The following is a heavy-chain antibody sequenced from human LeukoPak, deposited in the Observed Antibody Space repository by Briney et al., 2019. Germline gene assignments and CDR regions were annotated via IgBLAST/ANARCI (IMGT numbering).Heavy chain of an antibody. Sequence: SETLSLTCTVSGGSISSYYWSWIRQPAGKGLEWIGRIYTSGSTNYNPSLKSRVTMSVDTSKNQFSLKLSSVTAADTAVYYCARQSSGIAAAGNYYYYYYMDVWGKGTTVTISS. CDR3: ARQSSGIAAAGNYYYYYYMDV. J-gene: IGHJ6*03. D-gene: IGHD6-13*01. CDR2: IYTSGST. V-gene: IGHV4-4*07. CDR1: GGSISSYY.